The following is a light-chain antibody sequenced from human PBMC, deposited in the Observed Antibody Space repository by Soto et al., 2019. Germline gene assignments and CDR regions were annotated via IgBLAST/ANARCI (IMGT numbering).Light chain of an antibody. CDR2: EVS. Sequence: QSVLTQPPSASGSPGQSVAISCTGTSSDIGAYKFVSWYQQHPGKAPKLIIYEVSIRPSGVPDRFSGSKSGNTASLTVSGLLADDEADYYCSLYAGTNSVVFGGGTQLTVL. V-gene: IGLV2-8*01. CDR3: SLYAGTNSVV. CDR1: SSDIGAYKF. J-gene: IGLJ2*01.